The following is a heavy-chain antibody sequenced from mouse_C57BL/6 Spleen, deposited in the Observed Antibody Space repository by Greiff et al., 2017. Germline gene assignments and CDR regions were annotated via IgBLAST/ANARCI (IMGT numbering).Heavy chain of an antibody. CDR3: ARDGYDGYYTLTY. D-gene: IGHD2-3*01. J-gene: IGHJ3*01. CDR2: ISDGGSYT. Sequence: EVQLVESGGGLVKPGGSLKLSCAASGFTFSSYAMSWVRQTPEKRLEWVATISDGGSYTYYPDNVKGRFTISRDNAKNNLYLQMSHLKSEDTAMYYCARDGYDGYYTLTYWGQGTLVTVSA. V-gene: IGHV5-4*01. CDR1: GFTFSSYA.